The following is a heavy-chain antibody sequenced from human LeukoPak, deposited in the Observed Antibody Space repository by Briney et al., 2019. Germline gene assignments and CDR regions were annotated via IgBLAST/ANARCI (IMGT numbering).Heavy chain of an antibody. D-gene: IGHD6-13*01. Sequence: GGSETLFRAASGFTFSSYDMHWVRQATGKGLEWVSAIGTAGDPYHRGSVKGRFTISRENAKNSLYLQMNSLRAGDTAVYYCARGIAAAGNIDYWGPGTL. CDR2: IGTAGDP. CDR3: ARGIAAAGNIDY. J-gene: IGHJ4*02. CDR1: GFTFSSYD. V-gene: IGHV3-13*05.